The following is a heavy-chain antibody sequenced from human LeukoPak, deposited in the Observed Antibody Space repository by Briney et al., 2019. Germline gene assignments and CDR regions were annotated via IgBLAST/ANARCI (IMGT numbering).Heavy chain of an antibody. CDR1: GFTFSSYW. D-gene: IGHD3-3*01. V-gene: IGHV3-7*01. CDR3: ARDYIPYDFWSGYYTGIGY. J-gene: IGHJ4*02. Sequence: HPGGSLRLSCAASGFTFSSYWMSWVRQAPGKELEWVANIKQDGSEKYYVDSVKGRITISRGNAKNSLYLQMNSLRAEDTAVYYCARDYIPYDFWSGYYTGIGYWGQGTLVTVSS. CDR2: IKQDGSEK.